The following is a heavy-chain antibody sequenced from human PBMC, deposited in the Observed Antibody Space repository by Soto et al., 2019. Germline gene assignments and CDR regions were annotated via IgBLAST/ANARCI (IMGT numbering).Heavy chain of an antibody. J-gene: IGHJ4*02. Sequence: SLKVSCKASGYTFTSYTISWVRQAPGQGLEWMGRIIPILGIANYAQKFQGRVTITADKSTSTAYMELSSLRSEDTAVYYCADEYYYDSSGYSPHYFDYWGQGTLVTVSS. CDR2: IIPILGIA. D-gene: IGHD3-22*01. V-gene: IGHV1-69*02. CDR1: GYTFTSYT. CDR3: ADEYYYDSSGYSPHYFDY.